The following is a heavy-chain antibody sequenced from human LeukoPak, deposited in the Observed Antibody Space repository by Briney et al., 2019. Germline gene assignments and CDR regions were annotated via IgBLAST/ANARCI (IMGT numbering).Heavy chain of an antibody. D-gene: IGHD3-16*02. J-gene: IGHJ4*02. CDR2: ISSSGSTI. Sequence: TGGSLRLSCAASGFTFSDYYMSWIRQAPGKGLEWVSYISSSGSTIYYADSVKGRFTISRDNAKNSLYLQQNSLRAEAKAVYYSAREGYDYVWGSYRYSYFDYCGQGTLVTVSS. CDR1: GFTFSDYY. V-gene: IGHV3-11*04. CDR3: AREGYDYVWGSYRYSYFDY.